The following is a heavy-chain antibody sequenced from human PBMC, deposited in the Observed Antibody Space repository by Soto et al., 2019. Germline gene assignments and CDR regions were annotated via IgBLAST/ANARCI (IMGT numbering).Heavy chain of an antibody. CDR3: ASKLRGVIGPPPQAEYYYYGMDV. J-gene: IGHJ6*04. V-gene: IGHV1-69*13. CDR1: GGTFSSYA. CDR2: IIPIFGTA. D-gene: IGHD3-10*01. Sequence: SVKVSCKASGGTFSSYAISWVRQAPGQGLEWMGGIIPIFGTANYAQKFQGRVTITADESTSTAYMELSSLRSEDTAVYYCASKLRGVIGPPPQAEYYYYGMDVGGKGTTFTVSS.